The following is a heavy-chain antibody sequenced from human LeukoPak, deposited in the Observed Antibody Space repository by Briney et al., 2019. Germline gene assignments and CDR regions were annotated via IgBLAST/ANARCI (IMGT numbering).Heavy chain of an antibody. D-gene: IGHD2-2*01. V-gene: IGHV4-4*07. CDR1: GASITSYY. J-gene: IGHJ4*02. CDR3: ARLSADSSSSRGFDY. Sequence: SETLSLTCTVSGASITSYYWTWIRQPAGKGLEWLGRIYTSGSTNYSPSLKSRVTMSVDTSKNQFSLKLSSATAADTAVYYCARLSADSSSSRGFDYWGQGTLVIVSS. CDR2: IYTSGST.